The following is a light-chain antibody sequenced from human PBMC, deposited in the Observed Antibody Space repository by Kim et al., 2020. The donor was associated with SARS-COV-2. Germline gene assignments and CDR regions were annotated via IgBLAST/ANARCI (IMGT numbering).Light chain of an antibody. CDR3: QAWDSSVV. CDR2: QDI. V-gene: IGLV3-1*01. J-gene: IGLJ2*01. CDR1: KLGDKY. Sequence: SYELTQPPSVSVSPGQTASITCSGDKLGDKYACWYQQKPGQSPVLVIYQDIKRPSGIPERFSGSNSGNTATLTISGTQAMDEADYYCQAWDSSVVFGGGT.